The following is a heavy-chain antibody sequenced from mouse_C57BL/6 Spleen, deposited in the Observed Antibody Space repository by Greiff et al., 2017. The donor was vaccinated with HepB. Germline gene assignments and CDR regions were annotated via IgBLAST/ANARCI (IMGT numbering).Heavy chain of an antibody. CDR2: IDPSDSET. CDR3: ARWVTVVARGYFDV. Sequence: QVQLQQPGAELVRPGSSVKLSCKASGYTFTSYWMHWVKQRPIQGLEWIGNIDPSDSETHYNQKFKDKATLTVDKSSSTAYMPLSSLTSEDSAVYYCARWVTVVARGYFDVWGTGTTVTVSS. V-gene: IGHV1-52*01. D-gene: IGHD1-1*01. J-gene: IGHJ1*03. CDR1: GYTFTSYW.